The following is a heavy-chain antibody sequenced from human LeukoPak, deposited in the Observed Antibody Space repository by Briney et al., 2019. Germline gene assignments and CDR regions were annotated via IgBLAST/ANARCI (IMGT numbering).Heavy chain of an antibody. CDR1: GFSLSDYW. J-gene: IGHJ4*02. CDR2: ISGSGGST. CDR3: AKDPNYDISGYYRETDY. Sequence: GGSLRLSCAASGFSLSDYWMNWVRQAPGKGLEWVSAISGSGGSTYYADSVKGRFTISRDNSKNTLYLQMNSLRAEDTAVYYCAKDPNYDISGYYRETDYWGQGTLVTVSS. V-gene: IGHV3-23*01. D-gene: IGHD3-22*01.